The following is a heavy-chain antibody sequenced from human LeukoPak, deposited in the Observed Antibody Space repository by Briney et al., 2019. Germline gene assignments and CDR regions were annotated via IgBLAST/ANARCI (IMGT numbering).Heavy chain of an antibody. CDR2: IYPSGRT. CDR3: ARRVLSGANFV. J-gene: IGHJ6*04. V-gene: IGHV4-4*02. D-gene: IGHD3-10*01. CDR1: GGSINTHNW. Sequence: PSETLSLTCAVSGGSINTHNWWSWVRQSPGKGLEWIGEIYPSGRTNYNPSLKSRVTISVDTSKNQFSLKLSSVTAADTAVYYCARRVLSGANFVWGKGTTVTVSS.